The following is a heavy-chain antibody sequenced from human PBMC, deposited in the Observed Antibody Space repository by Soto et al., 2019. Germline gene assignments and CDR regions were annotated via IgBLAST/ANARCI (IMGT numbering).Heavy chain of an antibody. J-gene: IGHJ5*02. CDR1: GGTFNRQA. V-gene: IGHV1-69*12. CDR3: ARVDSSMFEGGEGFDP. D-gene: IGHD3-10*02. Sequence: QVVQSGAEVKKPGSSVKVSCKASGGTFNRQAFSWVRQAPGQGLEWMGGIIPIFGTTDYSQKFQGRVTITADEATSTAYMELSSLTSDDTAVYYCARVDSSMFEGGEGFDPWGQGTLVTVSS. CDR2: IIPIFGTT.